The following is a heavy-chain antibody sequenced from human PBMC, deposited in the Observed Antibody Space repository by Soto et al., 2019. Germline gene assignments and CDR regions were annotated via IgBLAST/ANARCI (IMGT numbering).Heavy chain of an antibody. V-gene: IGHV4-59*01. CDR2: INYSGST. Sequence: SETLSLTCTVSAGSISSYYWNWTRQPPGKGLEWIGYINYSGSTSYNPSLKSRVTISIDTSKNLFSLRLSSVTAADTAVYYCAGKSSYEYHYYYGMDVWGQGTTVTVSS. CDR3: AGKSSYEYHYYYGMDV. D-gene: IGHD5-12*01. CDR1: AGSISSYY. J-gene: IGHJ6*02.